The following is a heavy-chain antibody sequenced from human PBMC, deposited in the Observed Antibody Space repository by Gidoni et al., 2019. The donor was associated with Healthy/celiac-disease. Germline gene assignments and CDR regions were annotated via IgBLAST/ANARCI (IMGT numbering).Heavy chain of an antibody. V-gene: IGHV4-34*01. CDR1: GGSFSGYY. J-gene: IGHJ6*02. CDR2: INHSGST. D-gene: IGHD5-18*01. Sequence: QVQLQQWGAGLLKPSETLSLTCAVYGGSFSGYYWSWIRQPPGKGLEWIGEINHSGSTNYNPSLKSRVTISVDTSKNQFSLKLSSVTAADTAVYYCARVVQLNYYYYYGMDVWGQGTTVTVSS. CDR3: ARVVQLNYYYYYGMDV.